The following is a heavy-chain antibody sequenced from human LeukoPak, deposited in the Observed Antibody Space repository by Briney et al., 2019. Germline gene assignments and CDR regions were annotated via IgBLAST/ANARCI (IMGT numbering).Heavy chain of an antibody. J-gene: IGHJ6*03. Sequence: ASVKVSCKASVDTFSSYAISWVRQAPGQGLEWMGGIIPIFGTANYAQKFQGRVTITTDESTSTAYMELSSLRSEDTAVYYCARGGTRRDSNYMDVWGKGTTVTVSS. CDR2: IIPIFGTA. D-gene: IGHD1-7*01. CDR1: VDTFSSYA. V-gene: IGHV1-69*05. CDR3: ARGGTRRDSNYMDV.